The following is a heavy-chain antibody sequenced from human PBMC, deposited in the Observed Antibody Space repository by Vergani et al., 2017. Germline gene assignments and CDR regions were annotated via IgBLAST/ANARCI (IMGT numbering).Heavy chain of an antibody. J-gene: IGHJ6*02. CDR3: AKSLSVDDYGMDV. V-gene: IGHV3-30*18. CDR2: ISYDGSNK. CDR1: GFTFSSYG. D-gene: IGHD4-23*01. Sequence: VQLVESGGGVVKPGRSLRLSCAASGFTFSSYGMHWVRQAPGKGLEWVAVISYDGSNKYYADSVKGRFTISRDNSKNTLYLQMNSLRAEDTAVYYCAKSLSVDDYGMDVWGQGTTVTVSS.